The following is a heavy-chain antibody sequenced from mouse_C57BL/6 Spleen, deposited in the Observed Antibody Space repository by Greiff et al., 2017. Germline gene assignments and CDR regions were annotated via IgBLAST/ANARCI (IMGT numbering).Heavy chain of an antibody. CDR3: TAAGNYFAWFAY. CDR2: IRLKSDNYAT. CDR1: GFTFSNYW. Sequence: EVKLMESGGGLVQPGGSMKLSCVASGFTFSNYWMNWVRQSPEKGLEWVAQIRLKSDNYATHYAESVKGRFTISRDDSKSSDYLQMNNLRAEDTGIDYCTAAGNYFAWFAYWGQGTLVTVAA. D-gene: IGHD2-1*01. V-gene: IGHV6-3*01. J-gene: IGHJ3*01.